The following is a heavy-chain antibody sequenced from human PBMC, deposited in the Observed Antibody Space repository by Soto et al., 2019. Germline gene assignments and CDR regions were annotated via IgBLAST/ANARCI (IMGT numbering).Heavy chain of an antibody. CDR2: INHSGST. V-gene: IGHV4-34*01. CDR1: GGSFSGYY. J-gene: IGHJ4*02. D-gene: IGHD3-3*01. CDR3: ARVGRNYDFWSGYMAQKNYYFDY. Sequence: ETLSLTCAVYGGSFSGYYWSWIRQPPGKGLEWIGEINHSGSTNYNPSLKSRVTISVDTSKNQFSLKLSSVTAADTAVYYCARVGRNYDFWSGYMAQKNYYFDYWGQGTLVTVSS.